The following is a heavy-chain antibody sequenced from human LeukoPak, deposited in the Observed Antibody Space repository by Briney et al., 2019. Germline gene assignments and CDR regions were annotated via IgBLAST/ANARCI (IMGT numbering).Heavy chain of an antibody. Sequence: GGSLRLSCAASGFTFSSYGMHWVRQAPGKGLEWVAVIWYDGSNKYYADSVKGRFTISRDNSKNTLYLQMNSLRADDTAVYYCARDRAHYYDSSGYPDYWGQGTLVTVSS. CDR1: GFTFSSYG. J-gene: IGHJ4*02. V-gene: IGHV3-33*01. CDR2: IWYDGSNK. D-gene: IGHD3-22*01. CDR3: ARDRAHYYDSSGYPDY.